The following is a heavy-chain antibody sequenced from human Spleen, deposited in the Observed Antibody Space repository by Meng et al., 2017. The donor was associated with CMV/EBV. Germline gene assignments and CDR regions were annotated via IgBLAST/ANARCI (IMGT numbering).Heavy chain of an antibody. CDR2: AYYIERT. V-gene: IGHV4-39*01. D-gene: IGHD3-9*01. J-gene: IGHJ2*01. Sequence: SETLSLTCTVSGGSISSSSYYWGWIRQPPGKGLEWIGSAYYIERTYYNPSLKSRLTISVDTSTNQFSLKLSSVTAADTAVYYCARGKYYDTLTGYLTSRYFDLWGRGTPVTVSS. CDR3: ARGKYYDTLTGYLTSRYFDL. CDR1: GGSISSSSYY.